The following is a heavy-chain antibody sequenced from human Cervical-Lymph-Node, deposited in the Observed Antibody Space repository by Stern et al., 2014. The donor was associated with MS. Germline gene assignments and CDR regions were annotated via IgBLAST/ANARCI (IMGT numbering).Heavy chain of an antibody. V-gene: IGHV2-5*02. J-gene: IGHJ4*02. D-gene: IGHD5-18*01. CDR1: GFSLSTSGVG. CDR2: IYWDDDK. CDR3: ARTYGYGYFDY. Sequence: QVTLRESGPTLVKPTQTLTLTCTFSGFSLSTSGVGVGWIRQPPGKALEWLAVIYWDDDKRYRPSLKSRFTITNDTSKNQVVLTMTNMGPVDTATYYCARTYGYGYFDYWGQGTLVTVSS.